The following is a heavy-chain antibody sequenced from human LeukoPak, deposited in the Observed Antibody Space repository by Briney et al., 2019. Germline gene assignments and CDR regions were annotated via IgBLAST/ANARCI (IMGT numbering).Heavy chain of an antibody. J-gene: IGHJ6*03. CDR3: ANQDIVVVPAAVYYYYYMDV. CDR1: GFTFSSYG. V-gene: IGHV3-30*02. D-gene: IGHD2-2*01. Sequence: GGSLRLSCAASGFTFSSYGMHWVRQAPGKGLGWVAFIRYDGSNKYYADSVKGRFTISRDNSKNTLYLQMNSLRAEDTAVYYCANQDIVVVPAAVYYYYYMDVWGKGTTVTVSS. CDR2: IRYDGSNK.